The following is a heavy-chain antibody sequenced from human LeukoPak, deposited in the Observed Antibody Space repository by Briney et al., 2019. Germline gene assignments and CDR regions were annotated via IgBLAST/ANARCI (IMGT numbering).Heavy chain of an antibody. CDR3: ARALGSNRSSYYYFDY. CDR1: GGSISSYY. V-gene: IGHV4-59*01. J-gene: IGHJ4*02. Sequence: PSETLSLTCTVSGGSISSYYWSWIRQPPGKGLEWIGYIYYSGSTNYNPSLKSRVTISVDTSKNQFSLKLSSVTAADTAVYYCARALGSNRSSYYYFDYWGQGTLVTVSS. CDR2: IYYSGST. D-gene: IGHD2-2*01.